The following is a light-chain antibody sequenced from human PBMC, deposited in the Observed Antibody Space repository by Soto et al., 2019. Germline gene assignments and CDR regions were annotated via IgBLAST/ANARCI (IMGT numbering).Light chain of an antibody. Sequence: EIVLTQSPATLSLSPGERATLSCRASQSVDTYLAWYQHRPGQAPRLLIYDASHRATGISARFSGRGFGTDFTLTISSLGPEDFAVYSCQTRNRWPLAFGGGTKV. CDR2: DAS. CDR3: QTRNRWPLA. J-gene: IGKJ4*01. V-gene: IGKV3-11*01. CDR1: QSVDTY.